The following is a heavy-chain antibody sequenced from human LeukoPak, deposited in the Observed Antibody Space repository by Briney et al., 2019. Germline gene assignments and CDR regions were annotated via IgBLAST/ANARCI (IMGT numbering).Heavy chain of an antibody. Sequence: GGSLRLSCAASGFTFSSYSMNWVRQAPGKGLEWVSYISSSSSTIYYADSVKGRFTISRDNAKNSLYLQMNSLRAEDTAVYYCAREGCSGGSCHYYYGMDVWGQGTTVTVSS. J-gene: IGHJ6*02. V-gene: IGHV3-48*01. CDR1: GFTFSSYS. D-gene: IGHD2-15*01. CDR2: ISSSSSTI. CDR3: AREGCSGGSCHYYYGMDV.